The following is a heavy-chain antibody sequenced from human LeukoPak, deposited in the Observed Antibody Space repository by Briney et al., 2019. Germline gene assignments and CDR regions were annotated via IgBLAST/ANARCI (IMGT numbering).Heavy chain of an antibody. Sequence: ASAKVSCKASGYTFTSYGISWVRQAPGQGLEWMGWISAYNGNTNYAQKLQGRVTMTTDTSTSTAYMELRSLRSDGTAVYYCAWSYYSGDFDYWGQGTLVTVSS. V-gene: IGHV1-18*01. D-gene: IGHD1-26*01. CDR2: ISAYNGNT. CDR1: GYTFTSYG. J-gene: IGHJ4*02. CDR3: AWSYYSGDFDY.